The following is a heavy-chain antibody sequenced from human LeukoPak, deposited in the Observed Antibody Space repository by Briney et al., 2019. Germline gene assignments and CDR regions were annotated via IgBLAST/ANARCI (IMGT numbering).Heavy chain of an antibody. CDR2: IYYSGST. V-gene: IGHV4-59*08. CDR3: ARRTRSYFDY. J-gene: IGHJ4*02. Sequence: SETLSLTCTVSGGSISSYYWSWIRQPPGKGLEWIGYIYYSGSTNYNPSLKSRVTISVDTSKNQFSLKLSSVTAADTAVYYCARRTRSYFDYWGQGTLVTVSS. CDR1: GGSISSYY.